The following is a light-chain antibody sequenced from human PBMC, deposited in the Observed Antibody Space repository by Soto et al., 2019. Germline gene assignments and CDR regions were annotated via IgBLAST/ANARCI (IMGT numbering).Light chain of an antibody. V-gene: IGKV3-20*01. J-gene: IGKJ5*01. CDR1: QSLSNFF. Sequence: EIVLTQSPVILSLSPGEGATLSCRASQSLSNFFLAWYQQKPGQAPRLLIYGTSIRATGIPDRFSGSGSETDFTLTVNRLEPEDFAVYYCQQYESSPITFGQATRLEIK. CDR2: GTS. CDR3: QQYESSPIT.